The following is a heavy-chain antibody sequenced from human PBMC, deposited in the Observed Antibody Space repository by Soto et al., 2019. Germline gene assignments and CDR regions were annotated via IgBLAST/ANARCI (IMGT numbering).Heavy chain of an antibody. V-gene: IGHV3-23*01. CDR2: ISGSGDVT. CDR1: GFTFNSYA. Sequence: EVQLLESGGGLVQPGGSLRLSCAASGFTFNSYAMTWVRQAPGKGLEWVSSISGSGDVTFYAASVEGRFTISRDNSKITFFLQLNSLRAEDTGVYYCAKYRSTSSGAEGFDFWGQGALATVSS. D-gene: IGHD6-6*01. J-gene: IGHJ4*02. CDR3: AKYRSTSSGAEGFDF.